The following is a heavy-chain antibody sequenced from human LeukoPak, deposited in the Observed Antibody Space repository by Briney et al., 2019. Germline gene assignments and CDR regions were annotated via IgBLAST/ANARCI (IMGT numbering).Heavy chain of an antibody. J-gene: IGHJ4*02. V-gene: IGHV3-23*01. CDR3: AKGGAVDGTLKFDY. CDR2: ITGGGDTT. D-gene: IGHD6-13*01. CDR1: GFTFNNYA. Sequence: GGSLRLSCAAAGFTFNNYAMAWVRQAPGKGLEWVSAITGGGDTTHYADSVKGRFTISRDNSKNTLYLQANSLTADDTAVYYCAKGGAVDGTLKFDYWGQGTLVTVSS.